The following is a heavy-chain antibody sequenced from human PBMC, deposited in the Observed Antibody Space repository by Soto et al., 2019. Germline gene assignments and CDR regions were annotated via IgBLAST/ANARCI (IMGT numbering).Heavy chain of an antibody. CDR3: ARDSSSSSPRGEDYYYGMDV. CDR2: IYYSGST. CDR1: GGSVSSGSYY. V-gene: IGHV4-61*01. D-gene: IGHD6-6*01. J-gene: IGHJ6*02. Sequence: SETLSLTCTVSGGSVSSGSYYWSWIRQPPGKGLEWIGYIYYSGSTNYNPSLKSRVTISVDTSKNQFSMKLSSVTAADTAVYYFARDSSSSSPRGEDYYYGMDVWGQGTTVTVSS.